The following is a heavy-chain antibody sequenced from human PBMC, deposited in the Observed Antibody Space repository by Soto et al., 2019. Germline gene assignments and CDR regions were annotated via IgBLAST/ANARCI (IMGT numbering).Heavy chain of an antibody. CDR1: GGSIRNVY. CDR2: IFHSGNA. CDR3: ARAHAPTLPFDY. Sequence: KPSETLSLTCTVSGGSIRNVYWSWIRQPPGKGPEWIGFIFHSGNAKYNPSLKSRVTMSVDTSKNQFSLSLDSVTAADTAVYFCARAHAPTLPFDYWGQGTLVTVSS. V-gene: IGHV4-59*01. J-gene: IGHJ4*02. D-gene: IGHD2-15*01.